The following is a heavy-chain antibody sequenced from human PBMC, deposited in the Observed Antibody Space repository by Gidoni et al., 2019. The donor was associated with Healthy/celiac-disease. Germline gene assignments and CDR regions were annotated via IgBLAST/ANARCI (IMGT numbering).Heavy chain of an antibody. CDR1: GYTFTSYD. Sequence: QVQLVQSGAEVKKPGASVQVSCQASGYTFTSYDIHWVRQATGQGLEWMGWMNPSSGNTGYAKKFQGRVTMTRNTSISTAYMELSSLRSEDTAVYYCARVAGDYEGWFDPWGQGTLVTVSS. D-gene: IGHD4-17*01. V-gene: IGHV1-8*01. CDR3: ARVAGDYEGWFDP. CDR2: MNPSSGNT. J-gene: IGHJ5*02.